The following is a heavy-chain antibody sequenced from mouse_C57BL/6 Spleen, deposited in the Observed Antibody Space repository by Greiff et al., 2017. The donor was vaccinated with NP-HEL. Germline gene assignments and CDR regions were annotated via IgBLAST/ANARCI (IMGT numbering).Heavy chain of an antibody. CDR3: ARDRPTIVTTGAMDY. V-gene: IGHV3-6*01. D-gene: IGHD2-5*01. CDR2: ISYDGSN. CDR1: GYSITSGYY. J-gene: IGHJ4*01. Sequence: VQLKESGPGLVKPSQSLSLTCSVTGYSITSGYYWNWIRQFPGNKLEWMGYISYDGSNNYNPSLKNRISITRDTSKNQFFLKLNSVTTEDTATYYCARDRPTIVTTGAMDYWGQGTSVTVSS.